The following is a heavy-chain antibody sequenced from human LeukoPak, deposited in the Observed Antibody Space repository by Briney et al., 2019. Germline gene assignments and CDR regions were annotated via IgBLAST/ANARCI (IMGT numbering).Heavy chain of an antibody. D-gene: IGHD6-19*01. CDR1: GGSISSTTYY. V-gene: IGHV4-39*01. J-gene: IGHJ4*02. CDR3: ARLAGDYFDY. CDR2: IYYTGST. Sequence: SETLSLTCTVSGGSISSTTYYWGWIRQPPGTGLEFIGHIYYTGSTYYNPSLKSRVTISVDTSKSQFSLRLSSVTAADTAVYYCARLAGDYFDYWGQGTLVTVSS.